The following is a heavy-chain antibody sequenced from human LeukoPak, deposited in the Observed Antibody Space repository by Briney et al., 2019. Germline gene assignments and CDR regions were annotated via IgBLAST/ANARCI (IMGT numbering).Heavy chain of an antibody. D-gene: IGHD5-12*01. CDR1: GYTFTPYY. CDR3: ARPRVGYDDDAFDI. V-gene: IGHV1-2*06. CDR2: INPNSGGT. Sequence: ASVKVSCKASGYTFTPYYMHWVRQAPGQGLEWMGRINPNSGGTNYAQKFQGRVTMNRDTSISTAYMELSRLRTDDTAVYYCARPRVGYDDDAFDIWGQGTMVTVSS. J-gene: IGHJ3*02.